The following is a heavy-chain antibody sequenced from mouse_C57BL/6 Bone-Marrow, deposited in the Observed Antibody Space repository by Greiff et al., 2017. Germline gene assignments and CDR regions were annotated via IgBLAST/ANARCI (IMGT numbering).Heavy chain of an antibody. Sequence: EVQRVESGGGLVKPGGSLQLSCAASGFTFSDYGMHWVRQAPEKGLEWVAYISSGSSTIYYADTVKGRFTISRDNAKNTLFLQMTSLRSEDTAMYYCARSTVVAPDYWGQGTTLTVSS. CDR3: ARSTVVAPDY. CDR1: GFTFSDYG. CDR2: ISSGSSTI. V-gene: IGHV5-17*01. D-gene: IGHD1-1*01. J-gene: IGHJ2*01.